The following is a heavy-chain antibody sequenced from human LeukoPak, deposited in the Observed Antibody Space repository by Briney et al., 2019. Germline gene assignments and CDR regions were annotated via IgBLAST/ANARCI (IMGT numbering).Heavy chain of an antibody. Sequence: SESLSLACAVDGASVSGYYWSWVRQPPGKGGEWVGEINHSGSTNYNPSLKSRVTISVDPSKNQFSLKLSSVTAADTAVYYCARGTGLLWFGEQKNNWFDPWGQGTLVTVSS. CDR3: ARGTGLLWFGEQKNNWFDP. D-gene: IGHD3-10*01. V-gene: IGHV4-34*01. CDR1: GASVSGYY. J-gene: IGHJ5*02. CDR2: INHSGST.